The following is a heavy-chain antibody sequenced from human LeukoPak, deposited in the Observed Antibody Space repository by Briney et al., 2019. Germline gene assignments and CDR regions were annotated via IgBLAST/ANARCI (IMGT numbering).Heavy chain of an antibody. CDR1: GGSISSYY. J-gene: IGHJ5*02. CDR3: ARASSSSWYPGWNWFDP. V-gene: IGHV4-59*01. Sequence: SETLSLTCTVSGGSISSYYWSWIRQPPGKGLEWIGYIYYSGSTNYNPSLKSRVTISVDTSKNQFSLKLSSVTAADTAVYYCARASSSSWYPGWNWFDPWGQGTLVTVSS. CDR2: IYYSGST. D-gene: IGHD6-13*01.